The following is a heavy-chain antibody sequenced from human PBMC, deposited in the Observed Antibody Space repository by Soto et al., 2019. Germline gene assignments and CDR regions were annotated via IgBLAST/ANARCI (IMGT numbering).Heavy chain of an antibody. CDR2: INPNSGGT. V-gene: IGHV1-2*02. J-gene: IGHJ4*02. Sequence: ASVKVSCKASGYTFTGYYMHWVRQAPGQGLEWMGWINPNSGGTNYAQKFQGRVTVTRDTSISTAYMELSRLRSDDTAVYYCARALVIAAAVTFDYWGQGTLVTVSS. CDR3: ARALVIAAAVTFDY. CDR1: GYTFTGYY. D-gene: IGHD6-13*01.